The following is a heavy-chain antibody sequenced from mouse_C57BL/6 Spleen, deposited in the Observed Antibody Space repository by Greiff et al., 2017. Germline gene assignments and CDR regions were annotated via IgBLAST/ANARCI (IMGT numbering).Heavy chain of an antibody. V-gene: IGHV5-17*01. CDR2: ISTGSSTI. Sequence: EVKVVESGGGLVKPGGSLKLSCAASGFTFSDYGMHWVRQAPEKGLEWVAYISTGSSTIYYADTVKGRFTISRDNAKNTLFLQMPSLRSEDTDLYCCARDCYYLYFDVWGTGTTVTVSS. CDR1: GFTFSDYG. J-gene: IGHJ1*03. CDR3: ARDCYYLYFDV. D-gene: IGHD2-3*01.